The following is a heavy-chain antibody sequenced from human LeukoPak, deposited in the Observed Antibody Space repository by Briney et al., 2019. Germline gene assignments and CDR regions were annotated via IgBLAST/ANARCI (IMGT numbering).Heavy chain of an antibody. Sequence: GGSLRLSCAASGFTFSSYSMNWVRQAPGKGLEWVSSISSSSSYKYYADSVKGRFTISRDNAKKSLFLQMNSLRVEDTAVYYCWRGGVGQWLVTYFDYWGQGTLVTVSS. D-gene: IGHD6-19*01. CDR2: ISSSSSYK. V-gene: IGHV3-21*01. CDR1: GFTFSSYS. J-gene: IGHJ4*02. CDR3: WRGGVGQWLVTYFDY.